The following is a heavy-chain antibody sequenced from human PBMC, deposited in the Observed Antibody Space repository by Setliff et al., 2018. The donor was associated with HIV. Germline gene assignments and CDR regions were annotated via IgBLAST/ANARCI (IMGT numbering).Heavy chain of an antibody. Sequence: SETLSLTCAVYGGSFSGYYWSWIRQPPGKGLEWIGEINHSGSTNYNPSLKSRVTISVDTSKNQFSLKLSSVTAADTAVYYCARGNGTELWFVDYWGQGTLVTVSS. J-gene: IGHJ4*02. CDR3: ARGNGTELWFVDY. V-gene: IGHV4-34*01. CDR1: GGSFSGYY. CDR2: INHSGST. D-gene: IGHD3-10*01.